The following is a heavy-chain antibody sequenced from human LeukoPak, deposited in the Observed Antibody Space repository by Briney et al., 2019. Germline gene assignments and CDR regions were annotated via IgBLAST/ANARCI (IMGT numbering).Heavy chain of an antibody. CDR2: ISGGGGST. V-gene: IGHV3-23*01. J-gene: IGHJ4*02. CDR1: GFIFSRYA. Sequence: GGSLRLSCTGSGFIFSRYAMSWVRQAPGRGLEWVSTISGGGGSTFFTDSVKGRFTISRDNSKNTLHLQMNSLRAEDTALYYCARNDRYSSSPRYYFDYWGQGTLVTVSS. D-gene: IGHD6-13*01. CDR3: ARNDRYSSSPRYYFDY.